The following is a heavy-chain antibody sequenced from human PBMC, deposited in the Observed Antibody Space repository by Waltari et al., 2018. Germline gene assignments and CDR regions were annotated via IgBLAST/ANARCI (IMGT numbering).Heavy chain of an antibody. V-gene: IGHV3-30-3*01. CDR3: ARDATIIMDV. CDR1: GFTFSSYA. CDR2: ISYDGSNK. Sequence: QVQLVESGGGVVQPGRSLRLSCAASGFTFSSYAMPWVRQAPGKGLEWVAVISYDGSNKYYADSVKGRFTISRDNSKNTLYLQMNSLRAEDTAVYYCARDATIIMDVWGQGTTVTVSS. J-gene: IGHJ6*02. D-gene: IGHD5-12*01.